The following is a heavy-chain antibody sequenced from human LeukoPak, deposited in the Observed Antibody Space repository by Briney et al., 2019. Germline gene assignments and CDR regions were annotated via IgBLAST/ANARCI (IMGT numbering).Heavy chain of an antibody. D-gene: IGHD2-15*01. CDR1: GFTFSSYA. J-gene: IGHJ3*02. CDR3: AREACSGGSCYKADAFDI. Sequence: GGSLRLSCAASGFTFSSYAMHWVRQAPGKGLEWVAVISYDGSNKYYADSVKGRFTISRDNSKNTLYLQMNSLRAEDTAVYYCAREACSGGSCYKADAFDIWGQGTMVTVSS. V-gene: IGHV3-30*04. CDR2: ISYDGSNK.